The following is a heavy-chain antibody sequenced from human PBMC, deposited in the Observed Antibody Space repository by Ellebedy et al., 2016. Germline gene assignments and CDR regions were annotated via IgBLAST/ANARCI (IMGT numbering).Heavy chain of an antibody. D-gene: IGHD1-14*01. J-gene: IGHJ4*02. CDR2: VNSDGNSA. CDR3: ARADRNYASLDF. V-gene: IGHV3-74*01. CDR1: GFVFVDYW. Sequence: GESLKISCTASGFVFVDYWMHWVRQSPGNGLVWVSRVNSDGNSAAYADSVKGRFTVSRDNAKNIVYMQMDNLRVEDTAMYYCARADRNYASLDFWGQGTLVTVSS.